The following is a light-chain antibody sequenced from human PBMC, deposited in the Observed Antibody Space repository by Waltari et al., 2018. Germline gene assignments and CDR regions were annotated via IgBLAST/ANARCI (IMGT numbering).Light chain of an antibody. CDR1: SSDVGYYDY. J-gene: IGLJ3*02. V-gene: IGLV2-14*01. CDR3: SSFTSISTWV. CDR2: DVS. Sequence: QSALTQPASVSGSPGQSITISCTGPSSDVGYYDYVSWYQQYPGKAPKVIIYDVSEPPSGVSSRFSASKSANTASLTISGLQAEDEADYYCSSFTSISTWVFGGGTKVTVL.